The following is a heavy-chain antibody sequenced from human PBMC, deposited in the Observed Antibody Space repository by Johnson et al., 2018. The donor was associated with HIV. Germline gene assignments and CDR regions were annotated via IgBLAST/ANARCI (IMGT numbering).Heavy chain of an antibody. D-gene: IGHD2/OR15-2a*01. CDR1: GFTFSSYG. V-gene: IGHV3-23*04. J-gene: IGHJ3*02. Sequence: MQLVESGGGVVQPGGSLRLSCAASGFTFSSYGMSWVRQAPGKGLEWVSGVTGTGGDTYYAESVKGRFTISRENVKNSLYLQMNSLRAGDTAVYYCARDRSKGGAFDIWGQGTMVTVSS. CDR3: ARDRSKGGAFDI. CDR2: VTGTGGDT.